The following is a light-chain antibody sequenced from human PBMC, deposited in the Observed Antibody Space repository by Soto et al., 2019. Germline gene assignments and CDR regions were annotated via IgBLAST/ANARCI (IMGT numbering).Light chain of an antibody. CDR3: QQYYSTPQT. J-gene: IGKJ1*01. CDR2: WAF. Sequence: DIVMTQSPDSLAVSLGERATINCRSSQSVLYSSNNKNYLAWYQQKPGQPPKLLIYWAFTRESGVPDRFSGSGSGTDFTLTISSLQAEDVAVYYCQQYYSTPQTFGQGTKVDI. CDR1: QSVLYSSNNKNY. V-gene: IGKV4-1*01.